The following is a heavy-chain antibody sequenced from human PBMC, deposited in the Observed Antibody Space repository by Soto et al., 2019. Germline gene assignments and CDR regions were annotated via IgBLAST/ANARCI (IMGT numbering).Heavy chain of an antibody. CDR3: APLSVSLSGPYGIHV. J-gene: IGHJ6*02. CDR2: MLYSGLT. D-gene: IGHD2-15*01. V-gene: IGHV4-39*01. CDR1: GYSVSSSDYY. Sequence: SETLSLTCSVSGYSVSSSDYYWAWIRQPPGKGLEWIGSMLYSGLTYYNPSLKSRDTLSVDTSKNQFSVRLNSVTASDTAVYYCAPLSVSLSGPYGIHVWGQGTTVTVSS.